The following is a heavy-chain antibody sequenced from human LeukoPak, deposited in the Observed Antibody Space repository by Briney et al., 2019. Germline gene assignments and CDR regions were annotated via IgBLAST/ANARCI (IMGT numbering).Heavy chain of an antibody. D-gene: IGHD2-2*02. V-gene: IGHV1-69*13. CDR2: IIPIFGTA. CDR1: GGTFSSYA. CDR3: AREQRRCSSTSCHIDFDY. Sequence: GASVKVSCKASGGTFSSYAISWVRQAPGQGLEWMGGIIPIFGTANYAQKFQGRVTITADESTSTAYMELSSLRSEDTAVYYCAREQRRCSSTSCHIDFDYWGQGTLVTVSS. J-gene: IGHJ4*01.